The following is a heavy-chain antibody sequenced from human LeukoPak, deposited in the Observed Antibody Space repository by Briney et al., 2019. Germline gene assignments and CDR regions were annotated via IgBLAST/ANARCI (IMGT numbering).Heavy chain of an antibody. Sequence: GGSLRLSCAASGFTFSSYAMSWVRQAPGKGLEWVSAISGSGGSTYYADSVKGRFTISRDNSKHTLYLQMNSLRAEDTAVYYCANFPQTTVTGGGFDYWGQGTLVTVSS. V-gene: IGHV3-23*01. CDR2: ISGSGGST. J-gene: IGHJ4*02. D-gene: IGHD4-17*01. CDR3: ANFPQTTVTGGGFDY. CDR1: GFTFSSYA.